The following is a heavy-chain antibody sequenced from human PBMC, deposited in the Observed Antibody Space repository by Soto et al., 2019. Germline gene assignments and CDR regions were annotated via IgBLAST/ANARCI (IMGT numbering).Heavy chain of an antibody. V-gene: IGHV1-69*06. CDR1: GGAFTSSA. CDR3: AREEGWRSTDSSDWDVSYDI. D-gene: IGHD6-19*01. Sequence: QVQLVQSGAEVKKPGSSVRVSCKASGGAFTSSAINWVRQAPGQGLEWMGRVVPTFGTSKYAEKFQGRVTITADKSTSTAYVELRSLRFEDTAVYFCAREEGWRSTDSSDWDVSYDIWGQGTMVTVSS. J-gene: IGHJ3*02. CDR2: VVPTFGTS.